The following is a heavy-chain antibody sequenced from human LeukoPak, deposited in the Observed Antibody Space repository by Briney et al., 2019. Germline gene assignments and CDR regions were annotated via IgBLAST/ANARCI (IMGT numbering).Heavy chain of an antibody. CDR3: AKDFVGYCSSTSCLLPLDY. V-gene: IGHV3-15*01. D-gene: IGHD2-2*03. J-gene: IGHJ4*02. Sequence: GGSLRLSCAASGFTFSNAWMSWVRQAPGKGREWVGRIKSKTDGGTTDYAAPVKGRFTISRDDSKNTLYLQMNSLRAEDTAVYYCAKDFVGYCSSTSCLLPLDYWGQGTLVTVSS. CDR2: IKSKTDGGTT. CDR1: GFTFSNAW.